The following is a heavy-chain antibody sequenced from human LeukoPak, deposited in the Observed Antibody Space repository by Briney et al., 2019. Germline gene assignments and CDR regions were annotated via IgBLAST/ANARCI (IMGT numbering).Heavy chain of an antibody. Sequence: GGSLRLSCAASGFTFSSYWMSWVRQAPGKGLEWVANIKQDGSEKYYVDPVKGRFTISRDNAKNSLYLQMNSLRAEDTAVYYCARVVPAAKTSNAFDIWGQGTMVTVSS. V-gene: IGHV3-7*01. J-gene: IGHJ3*02. D-gene: IGHD2-2*01. CDR2: IKQDGSEK. CDR3: ARVVPAAKTSNAFDI. CDR1: GFTFSSYW.